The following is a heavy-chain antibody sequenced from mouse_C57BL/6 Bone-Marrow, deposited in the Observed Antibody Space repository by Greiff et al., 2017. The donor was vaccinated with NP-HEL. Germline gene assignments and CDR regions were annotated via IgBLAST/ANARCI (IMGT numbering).Heavy chain of an antibody. J-gene: IGHJ2*01. CDR1: GYTFTSYW. CDR3: AILNYYGSEDYFDY. D-gene: IGHD1-1*01. Sequence: QVQLKQPGAELVKPGASVKVSCKASGYTFTSYWMHWVKQRPGQGLEWIGRIHPSDSDTNYNQKFKGKATLTVDKSSSTAYMQLSSLTSEDSAVYYCAILNYYGSEDYFDYWGQGTTLTVSS. V-gene: IGHV1-74*01. CDR2: IHPSDSDT.